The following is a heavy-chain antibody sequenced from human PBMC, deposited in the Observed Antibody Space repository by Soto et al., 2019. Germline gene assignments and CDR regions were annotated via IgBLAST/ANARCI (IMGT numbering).Heavy chain of an antibody. CDR1: GGSISSGDYY. V-gene: IGHV4-30-4*01. J-gene: IGHJ4*02. Sequence: QVQLQESGPGLVKPSQTLSLTCTVSGGSISSGDYYWSWIRQPPGKGLEWIGYIYYSGSTYYNPALRSRVTISVDTSTNQFSLKRSSVTAADTAVYYCARVGGFGATTIDYWGQGTLVTVSS. CDR3: ARVGGFGATTIDY. D-gene: IGHD3-10*01. CDR2: IYYSGST.